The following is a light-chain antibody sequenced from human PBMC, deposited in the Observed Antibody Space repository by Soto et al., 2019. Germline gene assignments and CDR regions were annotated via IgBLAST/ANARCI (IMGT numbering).Light chain of an antibody. J-gene: IGKJ2*01. V-gene: IGKV3-15*01. Sequence: STTIMSVAPRERRTLSCRASRSISRSSAWYQQKPGQAPRLLISDASTRATGIPARFSGSGSGTEFTLTISSLLSEDFALYYCHQYNSWPPGTFGQGTKVDIK. CDR1: RSISRS. CDR3: HQYNSWPPGT. CDR2: DAS.